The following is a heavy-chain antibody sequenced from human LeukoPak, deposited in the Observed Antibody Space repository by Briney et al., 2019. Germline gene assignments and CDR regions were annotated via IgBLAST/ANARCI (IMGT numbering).Heavy chain of an antibody. D-gene: IGHD3-22*01. CDR2: ISSDGDTT. CDR3: AKADSNGYYSFFDY. Sequence: GGSLRLSCEASGLTFSTQGMSWVRQAPGKGLEWISTISSDGDTTYYVDSVRGRFTISRDNSKNALYLQMNSLRAEDTAVYYCAKADSNGYYSFFDYWGQGTLVTVSS. V-gene: IGHV3-23*01. CDR1: GLTFSTQG. J-gene: IGHJ4*02.